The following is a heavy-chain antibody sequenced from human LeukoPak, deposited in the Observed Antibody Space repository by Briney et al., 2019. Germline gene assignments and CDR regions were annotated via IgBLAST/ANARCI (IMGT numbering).Heavy chain of an antibody. CDR2: INHNGNVN. CDR3: ARGGGLDV. J-gene: IGHJ6*02. Sequence: GSLRLSCAASGFTFSSYWMNWARQAPGKGLAWVASINHNGNVNYYVDSVKGRFTISRDNAKNSLYLQMSNLRAEDTAVYFCARGGGLDVWGQGATVTVSS. CDR1: GFTFSSYW. V-gene: IGHV3-7*03. D-gene: IGHD3-16*01.